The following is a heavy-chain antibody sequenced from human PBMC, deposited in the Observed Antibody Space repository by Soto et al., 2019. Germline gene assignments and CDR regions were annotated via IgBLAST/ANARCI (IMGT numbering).Heavy chain of an antibody. Sequence: AETLSLTCTVYGCSIGSYYWSWLRQPPGKGLEWIGYIYYSGSTNYNPSLKSRVTMSVDTSKNQFSLKLSSVTAADTAVYYCAIGCRAAYYYYMDGLGNGNAVTVAS. D-gene: IGHD6-13*01. J-gene: IGHJ6*03. CDR2: IYYSGST. CDR1: GCSIGSYY. CDR3: AIGCRAAYYYYMDG. V-gene: IGHV4-59*01.